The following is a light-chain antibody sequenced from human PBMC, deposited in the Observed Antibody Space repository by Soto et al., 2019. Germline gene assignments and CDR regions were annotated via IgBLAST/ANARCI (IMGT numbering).Light chain of an antibody. CDR2: GVK. J-gene: IGLJ1*01. CDR3: SSYTTSYFYV. Sequence: QSALTQPASVSGSPGQSITISCTGSGRDIGAYDYVSWYQQHPGKAPKLLIYGVKNRPSGVSYRFSASKSAFTASLTISGLQAEDEATYYCSSYTTSYFYVFGPGTKVTVL. V-gene: IGLV2-14*01. CDR1: GRDIGAYDY.